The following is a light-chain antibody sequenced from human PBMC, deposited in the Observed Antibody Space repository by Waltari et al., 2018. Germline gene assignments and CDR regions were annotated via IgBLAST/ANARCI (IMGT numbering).Light chain of an antibody. CDR3: QSYDTSLNAV. CDR1: SSNIGAGYD. V-gene: IGLV1-40*01. J-gene: IGLJ2*01. Sequence: QSVLTQPPPMSGAPGQRVTISCTGSSSNIGAGYDVHWYQRLPGAAPQVIIYDNNNRPSGVPDRFSGSKSGTSATLAITGLQAEDEADYYCQSYDTSLNAVFGGGTKLTVL. CDR2: DNN.